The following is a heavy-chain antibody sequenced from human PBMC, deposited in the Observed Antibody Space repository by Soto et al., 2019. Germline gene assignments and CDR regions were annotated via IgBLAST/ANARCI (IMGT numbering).Heavy chain of an antibody. Sequence: QVQLVQSGAEVKKPGSSVKVSCKASGGTFSNYAISWVRQAPGQGLEWMGGITPFFGTANYVQKFQGRVTITADESMSTAYMELSRLRSEDTAVYYCAQTLGSAVAGPGRFDLWGRGTLVTVSS. D-gene: IGHD6-19*01. CDR3: AQTLGSAVAGPGRFDL. CDR2: ITPFFGTA. CDR1: GGTFSNYA. J-gene: IGHJ2*01. V-gene: IGHV1-69*12.